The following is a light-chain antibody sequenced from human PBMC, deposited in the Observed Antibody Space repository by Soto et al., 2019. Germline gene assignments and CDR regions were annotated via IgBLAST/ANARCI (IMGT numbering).Light chain of an antibody. J-gene: IGKJ5*01. CDR3: QQRSNWHPIT. V-gene: IGKV3-11*01. CDR1: QSVSSY. CDR2: DAS. Sequence: EIVLTQSPATLSLSPGERATLSCRASQSVSSYVAWYQQKPGQAPRLLIYDASNRATGITARFSGSGSGTDFTLTISSLEPEDFAVYYCQQRSNWHPITFGQGTRLEIK.